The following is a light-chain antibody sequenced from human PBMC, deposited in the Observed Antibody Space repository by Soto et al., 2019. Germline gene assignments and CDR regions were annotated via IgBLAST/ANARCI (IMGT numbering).Light chain of an antibody. CDR2: KAS. Sequence: LPITQFSSPQSDSLGHRDTLTFRASQSISGWLAWYQQKPGKAPKLLIYKASRLESGVPSRFSGSGSGTEFTLTISSLQPDDFATYYCQQYNSYSPITFGGGTKVDIK. V-gene: IGKV1-5*03. CDR3: QQYNSYSPIT. J-gene: IGKJ4*01. CDR1: QSISGW.